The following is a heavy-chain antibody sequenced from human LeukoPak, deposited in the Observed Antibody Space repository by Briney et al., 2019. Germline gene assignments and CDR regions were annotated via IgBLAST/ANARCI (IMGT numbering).Heavy chain of an antibody. V-gene: IGHV1-46*01. CDR3: ARDLGQWELLEVYFDY. CDR2: INPSGGST. J-gene: IGHJ4*02. D-gene: IGHD1-26*01. CDR1: GYTFTSYY. Sequence: ASVKVSCMASGYTFTSYYMHWVRQAPGQGLEWMGIINPSGGSTSYAQKFQGRVTMTRDTSTSTVYMELSSLRSEDTAVYYCARDLGQWELLEVYFDYWGQGTLVTVSS.